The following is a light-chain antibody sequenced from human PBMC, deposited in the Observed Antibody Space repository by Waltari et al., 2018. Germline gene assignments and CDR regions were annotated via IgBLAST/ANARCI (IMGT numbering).Light chain of an antibody. Sequence: SSELTQDPAVSMALGQTVSITCQGDSLRRYYASCYQQRPGQAPILILYGQDNRPSGIPDRFSGSTSGNTASLTITGAQAEDEADYYCLSRDTTSTRVFGGGTRLTV. CDR3: LSRDTTSTRV. CDR2: GQD. J-gene: IGLJ3*02. CDR1: SLRRYY. V-gene: IGLV3-19*01.